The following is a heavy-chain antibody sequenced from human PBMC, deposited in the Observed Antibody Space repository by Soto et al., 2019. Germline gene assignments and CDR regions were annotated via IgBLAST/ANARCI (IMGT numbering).Heavy chain of an antibody. V-gene: IGHV4-59*01. Sequence: SETLSLTSKAPGGSIRSYYWSWIRQPPGKGLEWIGYIYYSGSTNYNPSLKSRVIISVDTSKKQFSLKLSSVTAADTAVYYCARDQTGYYDSSGLPHYWGQGTLVTVSS. CDR2: IYYSGST. D-gene: IGHD3-22*01. J-gene: IGHJ4*02. CDR3: ARDQTGYYDSSGLPHY. CDR1: GGSIRSYY.